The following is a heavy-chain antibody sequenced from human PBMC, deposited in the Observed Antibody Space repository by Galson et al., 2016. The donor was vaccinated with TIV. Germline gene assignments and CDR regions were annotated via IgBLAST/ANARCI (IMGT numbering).Heavy chain of an antibody. CDR1: GDPITSSY. CDR2: IYHSGST. Sequence: ETLSLTCTVSGDPITSSYWSWIRQPPGKGLEWIGYIYHSGSTDYNPSLKSRVTISVDTSKNQFSLKLNSVTAADTAVYYCARLEDASVYGNFVSYFDFWGQGILVTVSS. V-gene: IGHV4-59*01. D-gene: IGHD4-17*01. J-gene: IGHJ4*02. CDR3: ARLEDASVYGNFVSYFDF.